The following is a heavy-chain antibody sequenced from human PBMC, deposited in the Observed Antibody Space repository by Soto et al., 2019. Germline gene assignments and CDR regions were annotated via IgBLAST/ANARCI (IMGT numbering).Heavy chain of an antibody. D-gene: IGHD2-2*03. Sequence: QVQLVQSGAEVKKPGSSVKVSCKASGGTFSSYTISWVRQAPGQGLEWMGRIIPILGIANYAQKFQGRVTITADNSTSTAYMELSSLRSEDTAVYYCARDGYCSSTSCAGHHYYMDVWGKGTTVTVSS. CDR1: GGTFSSYT. CDR2: IIPILGIA. V-gene: IGHV1-69*08. J-gene: IGHJ6*03. CDR3: ARDGYCSSTSCAGHHYYMDV.